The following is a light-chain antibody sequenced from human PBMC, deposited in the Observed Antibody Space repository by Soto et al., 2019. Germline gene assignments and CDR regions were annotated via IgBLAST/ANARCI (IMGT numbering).Light chain of an antibody. CDR2: RNN. Sequence: QSVLTQPPSVCGTTGQRVTISCSGSISNIGSNYVSWFQQLPGTGPKVVSIRNNQRPSGFPDRFSGSKSVTSASLAISGLRSEDEAKYYCAAWDDAVRNYVFGTGTKVTVL. V-gene: IGLV1-47*01. CDR1: ISNIGSNY. CDR3: AAWDDAVRNYV. J-gene: IGLJ1*01.